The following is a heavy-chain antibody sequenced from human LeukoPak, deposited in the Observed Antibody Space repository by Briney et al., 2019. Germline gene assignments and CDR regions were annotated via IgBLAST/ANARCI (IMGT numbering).Heavy chain of an antibody. D-gene: IGHD2-2*01. Sequence: GGSLRLSCAASGFTFRNYAMTWVRQAPGKGLEWVSSISTSGESTYYAASVKGRFTISRDKSKRTLYLHMNSLRAEDTAIYYCAKDALRLCSSTSCYLWSQGTLVTVSS. J-gene: IGHJ4*01. V-gene: IGHV3-23*01. CDR2: ISTSGEST. CDR3: AKDALRLCSSTSCYL. CDR1: GFTFRNYA.